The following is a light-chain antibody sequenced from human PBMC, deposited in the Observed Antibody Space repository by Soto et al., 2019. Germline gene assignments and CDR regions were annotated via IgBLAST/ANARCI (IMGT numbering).Light chain of an antibody. V-gene: IGKV1-5*01. CDR2: DAS. Sequence: DFQMTQSPSTLSASVGDRVTITCRASQNINNWVAWYQQKPGKAPKFLIYDASTLQRGVPSRFSGSGFGTEFSLTISSLQADDFGSYYCQHTRTFGQGTKVEIK. CDR1: QNINNW. CDR3: QHTRT. J-gene: IGKJ1*01.